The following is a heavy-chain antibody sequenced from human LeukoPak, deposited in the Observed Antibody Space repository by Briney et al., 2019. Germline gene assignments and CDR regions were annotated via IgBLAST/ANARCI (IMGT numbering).Heavy chain of an antibody. Sequence: SETLSLTCTVSGGSISIYYWSWIRQPPGKGLESIGYIYYSGSTNYNPSLKSRVTISVDTSKNQFSLKLSSVTAPDTAVYYCARVTNSYDFWSGYYTESNWFDPWGQGALVTVSS. D-gene: IGHD3-3*01. CDR1: GGSISIYY. J-gene: IGHJ5*02. V-gene: IGHV4-59*01. CDR3: ARVTNSYDFWSGYYTESNWFDP. CDR2: IYYSGST.